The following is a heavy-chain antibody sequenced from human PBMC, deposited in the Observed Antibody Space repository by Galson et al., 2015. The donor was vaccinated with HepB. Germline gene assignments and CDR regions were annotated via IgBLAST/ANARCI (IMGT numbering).Heavy chain of an antibody. V-gene: IGHV3-23*01. Sequence: SLRLSCAASGFTFSSYAMSWVRQAPGKGLEWVSAISGSGGSTYYGDSVKGRLTISRDNSKNTLYLQMNSLRAEDTAVYYCAKEKRVNYYDSSGYSLFWYWGQGTLVTVSS. J-gene: IGHJ4*02. D-gene: IGHD3-22*01. CDR1: GFTFSSYA. CDR3: AKEKRVNYYDSSGYSLFWY. CDR2: ISGSGGST.